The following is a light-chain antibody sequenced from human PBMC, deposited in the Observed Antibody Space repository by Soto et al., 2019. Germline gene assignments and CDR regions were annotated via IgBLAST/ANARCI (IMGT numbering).Light chain of an antibody. V-gene: IGKV3-15*01. CDR2: GAS. Sequence: EIVMTQSPATLSVSPGERATLSCRASQSVSSNLAWYQQKPGQAPRLLIYGASTRATGIPARFSGSESGTEFTLTISSLQSEEFAVYYCQQYNNWLPFTFGPGTKVDIK. CDR3: QQYNNWLPFT. J-gene: IGKJ3*01. CDR1: QSVSSN.